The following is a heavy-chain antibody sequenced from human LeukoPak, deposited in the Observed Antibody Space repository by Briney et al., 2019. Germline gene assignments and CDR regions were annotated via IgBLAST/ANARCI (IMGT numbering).Heavy chain of an antibody. V-gene: IGHV3-23*01. D-gene: IGHD6-19*01. CDR3: AKRSSSGQGPNFDY. CDR2: ISGSGGSI. J-gene: IGHJ4*02. Sequence: GGSLRLSCAASGFTFSSYTMSWVRRAPGKGLEWVSHISGSGGSIYNADSVKGRFSISRDNSKNTLYLQMNSLRAEDTAVYYCAKRSSSGQGPNFDYWGQGTLVTVSS. CDR1: GFTFSSYT.